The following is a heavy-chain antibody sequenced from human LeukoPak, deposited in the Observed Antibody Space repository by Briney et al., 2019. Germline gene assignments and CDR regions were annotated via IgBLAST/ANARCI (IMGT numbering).Heavy chain of an antibody. Sequence: PGRSLRLSCAASGFTFSSYAMHWVRQAPGKGLEWVAVISYDGSNKYYADSVKGRFTISRDNSKNTLYLQMNSLRAEDTAVYYCAKDLGQRWLQLTFDYWGQGTLVTVSS. V-gene: IGHV3-30*04. CDR3: AKDLGQRWLQLTFDY. J-gene: IGHJ4*02. D-gene: IGHD5-24*01. CDR1: GFTFSSYA. CDR2: ISYDGSNK.